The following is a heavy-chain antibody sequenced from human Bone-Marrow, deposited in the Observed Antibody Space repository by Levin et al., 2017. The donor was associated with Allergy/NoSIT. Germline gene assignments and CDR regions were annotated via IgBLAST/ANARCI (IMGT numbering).Heavy chain of an antibody. CDR1: GGTFDTYG. Sequence: AASVKVSCKASGGTFDTYGLSWVRQAPGQGLEWMGGIIPISGTTKYAQKFQDRVTVTADESTSVVYMELSSLRSEDTAIYYCARDAYRYGYGNFYYFYYMDVWGKGTTVTVSS. J-gene: IGHJ6*03. V-gene: IGHV1-69*13. CDR3: ARDAYRYGYGNFYYFYYMDV. D-gene: IGHD5-18*01. CDR2: IIPISGTT.